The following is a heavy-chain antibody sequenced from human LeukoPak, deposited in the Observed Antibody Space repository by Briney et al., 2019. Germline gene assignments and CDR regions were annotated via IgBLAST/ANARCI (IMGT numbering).Heavy chain of an antibody. D-gene: IGHD3-22*01. CDR1: GGSISSGAYS. CDR3: AGEQGYYYDSSGYTAN. CDR2: IYTSGST. Sequence: NPSETLSLTCAVSGGSISSGAYSWSWIRQPAGKGLEWIGRIYTSGSTNYNPSLKSRITISVDTSKNQFSLKLSSVTAADTAVYYCAGEQGYYYDSSGYTANWGQGTLVTVSS. J-gene: IGHJ4*02. V-gene: IGHV4-61*02.